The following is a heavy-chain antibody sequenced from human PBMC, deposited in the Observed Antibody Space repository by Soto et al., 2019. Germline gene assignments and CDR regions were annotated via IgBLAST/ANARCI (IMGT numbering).Heavy chain of an antibody. Sequence: QVLLVESGGGVVQPGRSLRLSCAASGFIFSNNDMHWVRQAPGKGLEWVAFISYDGSDKYYADSVKGRFTISRDNSKNTLILQMNSLRVEDTAVYYCAGMITFGGVLVDWGQGTLVTVSS. D-gene: IGHD3-16*02. J-gene: IGHJ4*02. CDR1: GFIFSNND. CDR2: ISYDGSDK. V-gene: IGHV3-30*03. CDR3: AGMITFGGVLVD.